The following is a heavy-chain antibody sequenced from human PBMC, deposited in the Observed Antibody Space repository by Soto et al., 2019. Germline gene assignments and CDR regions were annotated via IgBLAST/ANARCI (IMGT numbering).Heavy chain of an antibody. Sequence: QVQLVQSGAEVKKTGASVKVSCKASGFTFTSYGFTWVRQGPGQGLEWRGWSSAFTGKTNYAQRLQGRLPMTRDTSTNPAYMELRSLRSDDTAVYYCARDRESRGGYPFDHWGQGTLVTVSS. CDR2: SSAFTGKT. CDR1: GFTFTSYG. V-gene: IGHV1-18*04. J-gene: IGHJ4*02. CDR3: ARDRESRGGYPFDH. D-gene: IGHD3-22*01.